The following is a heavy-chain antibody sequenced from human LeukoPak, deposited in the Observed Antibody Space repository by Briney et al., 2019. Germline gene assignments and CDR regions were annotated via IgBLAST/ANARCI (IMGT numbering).Heavy chain of an antibody. CDR2: IYYSGST. CDR3: ARTIAAAAPIDY. V-gene: IGHV4-59*08. D-gene: IGHD6-13*01. Sequence: SGTPSPTPTVSGGAISSFYWGWLRPPPGEGLGGIGYIYYSGSTNYNPSLKSRVTISVDTSKNQFSLKLSSVTAADTAVYYCARTIAAAAPIDYWGQGTLVTVSS. J-gene: IGHJ4*02. CDR1: GGAISSFY.